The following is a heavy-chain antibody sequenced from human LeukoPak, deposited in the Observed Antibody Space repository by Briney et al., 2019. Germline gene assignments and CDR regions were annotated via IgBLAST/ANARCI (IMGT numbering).Heavy chain of an antibody. J-gene: IGHJ1*01. V-gene: IGHV3-23*01. CDR1: GFTFTSYA. CDR3: AXDLXNPGTSRHFQY. D-gene: IGHD2-8*01. CDR2: ISGSGGST. Sequence: GGSLRLSCAASGFTFTSYAMSWVRQAPGKGLEWVSSISGSGGSTYYADSVKGRFTISRDNSKNTLYLQMNSLRAEDTAVYYCAXDLXNPGTSRHFQYWGQGTLVTVSS.